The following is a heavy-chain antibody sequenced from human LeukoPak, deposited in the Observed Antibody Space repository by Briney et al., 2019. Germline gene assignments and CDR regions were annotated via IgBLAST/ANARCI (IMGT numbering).Heavy chain of an antibody. CDR3: AKDERDYVDYYYYMDV. V-gene: IGHV3-30*18. D-gene: IGHD4-17*01. CDR2: ISYDGSNK. J-gene: IGHJ6*03. Sequence: GSLRLSCAASGFTFSSYGMHWVRQAPGKGLEWVAVISYDGSNKYYADSVKGRFTISRDNSKNTLYLQMNSLRAEDTAVYYCAKDERDYVDYYYYMDVWGKGTTVTVSS. CDR1: GFTFSSYG.